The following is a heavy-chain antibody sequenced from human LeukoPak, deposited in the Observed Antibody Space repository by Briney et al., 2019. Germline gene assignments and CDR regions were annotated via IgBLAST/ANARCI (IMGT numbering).Heavy chain of an antibody. Sequence: GGSLGLSCAASGFTFSSYSMNWVRQAPGKGLEWVSSISSSSSYIYYADSVKGRFTISRDNAKSSLYLQMSSLRAEDTAVYYCARDLGARIIGTTGYWGQGTLVTVSS. J-gene: IGHJ4*02. CDR1: GFTFSSYS. V-gene: IGHV3-21*01. CDR3: ARDLGARIIGTTGY. CDR2: ISSSSSYI. D-gene: IGHD1-20*01.